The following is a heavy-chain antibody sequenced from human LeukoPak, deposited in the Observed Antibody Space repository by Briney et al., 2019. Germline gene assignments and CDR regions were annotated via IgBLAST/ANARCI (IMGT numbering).Heavy chain of an antibody. CDR3: ARDRYSGSRTFDY. CDR1: GYTFTSYN. D-gene: IGHD1-26*01. J-gene: IGHJ4*02. Sequence: ASVKVSCKASGYTFTSYNINWVRQAPGQGLEWMGWISTYNGNTNYAQKFQGRVTMTTDTSTSTAYMELRSLRSDDTAVYYCARDRYSGSRTFDYWGQGTLVTVSS. CDR2: ISTYNGNT. V-gene: IGHV1-18*01.